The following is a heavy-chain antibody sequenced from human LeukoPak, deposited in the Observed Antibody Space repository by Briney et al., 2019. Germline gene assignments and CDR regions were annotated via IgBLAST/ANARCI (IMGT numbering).Heavy chain of an antibody. Sequence: GGSLRLSCAASGFTFSSYWMHWVRQAPGKGLVWVSRINTDGSSTSYADSMKGRFTISRDNSKNTLYLQMNSLRAEDTAVYYCAKDRSEWELSTFDYWGQGTLVTVSS. J-gene: IGHJ4*02. CDR2: INTDGSST. D-gene: IGHD3-16*02. V-gene: IGHV3-74*01. CDR3: AKDRSEWELSTFDY. CDR1: GFTFSSYW.